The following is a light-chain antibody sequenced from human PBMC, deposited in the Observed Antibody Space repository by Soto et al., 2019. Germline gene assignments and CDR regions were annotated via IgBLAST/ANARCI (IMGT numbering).Light chain of an antibody. Sequence: EIVLTQSPGTLSLSPGERATLSCRASQSFSSNYLAWYQQKPGQAPRLLIYGASSRATGIPDRFSGSGSGTDFTLTISRLEPEDFAVYYCQHFDVSPLFTFGPGTKVDIK. J-gene: IGKJ3*01. CDR3: QHFDVSPLFT. V-gene: IGKV3-20*01. CDR2: GAS. CDR1: QSFSSNY.